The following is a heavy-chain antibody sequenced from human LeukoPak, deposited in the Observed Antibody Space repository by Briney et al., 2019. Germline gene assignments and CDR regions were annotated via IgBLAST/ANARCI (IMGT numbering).Heavy chain of an antibody. CDR1: GGTFSSYA. V-gene: IGHV1-69*13. CDR2: IIPIFDTA. D-gene: IGHD1-1*01. J-gene: IGHJ4*02. CDR3: ARDLADLRTNYFDY. Sequence: SVKVSCKASGGTFSSYAISWVRQAPGQGLEWMGGIIPIFDTANYAQKFQGRVTITADESTSTAYMELSSLRSEDTAVYYCARDLADLRTNYFDYWGQGTLVTVSS.